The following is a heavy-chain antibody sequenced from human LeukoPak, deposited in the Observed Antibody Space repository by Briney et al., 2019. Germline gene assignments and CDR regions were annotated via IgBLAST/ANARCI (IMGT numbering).Heavy chain of an antibody. Sequence: SVKVSCKASGGTFSSYAISWVRQAPGQGLEWMGGIIPIFGTANYAQKLQGRVTITADESTGTAYMELSSLRSEDTAVYYCARGTEPRYQLLLFWGQGTLVTVSS. V-gene: IGHV1-69*13. CDR2: IIPIFGTA. D-gene: IGHD2-2*01. CDR3: ARGTEPRYQLLLF. J-gene: IGHJ4*02. CDR1: GGTFSSYA.